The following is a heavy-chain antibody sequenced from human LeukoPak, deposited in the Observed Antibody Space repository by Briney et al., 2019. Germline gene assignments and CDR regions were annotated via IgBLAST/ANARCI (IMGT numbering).Heavy chain of an antibody. CDR2: IIPIFGTA. J-gene: IGHJ4*02. Sequence: SVKVSCKASGGTFSSYAISWVRQAPGQGLEWMGGIIPIFGTANYAQKFQGRVTITTDESTSTAYMELSSLRSEDTAVYYCTRVLGYGGYLYFDYWGQGTLVTVSS. CDR1: GGTFSSYA. CDR3: TRVLGYGGYLYFDY. D-gene: IGHD5-12*01. V-gene: IGHV1-69*05.